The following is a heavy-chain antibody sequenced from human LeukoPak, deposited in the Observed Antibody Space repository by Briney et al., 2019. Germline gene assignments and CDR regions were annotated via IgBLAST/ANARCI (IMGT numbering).Heavy chain of an antibody. Sequence: GGSLRLSCEAPGFTFTNYAMTWVRQTPGKGMEWLSYISNSGNTAIYADSVKGRFSVSRDNSNNVVFLQMSNLRADDSAVYYCAKRLTLGVFDVWGQGTVVTVSS. D-gene: IGHD3-16*01. CDR3: AKRLTLGVFDV. CDR1: GFTFTNYA. V-gene: IGHV3-23*01. CDR2: ISNSGNTA. J-gene: IGHJ3*01.